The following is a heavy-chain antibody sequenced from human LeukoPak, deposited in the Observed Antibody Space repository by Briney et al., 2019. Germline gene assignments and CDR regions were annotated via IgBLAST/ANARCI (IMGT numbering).Heavy chain of an antibody. CDR3: ARDPPTGIVGAGGAFDI. J-gene: IGHJ3*02. CDR1: GYTFTSYD. D-gene: IGHD1-26*01. Sequence: RASVKVSCKASGYTFTSYDINWVRQATGQGLEWMGWMNPNSGNTGYAQTFQGRVTMTRNTSISTAYMELSSLRAEDTAVYYCARDPPTGIVGAGGAFDIWGQGTMVTVSS. V-gene: IGHV1-8*01. CDR2: MNPNSGNT.